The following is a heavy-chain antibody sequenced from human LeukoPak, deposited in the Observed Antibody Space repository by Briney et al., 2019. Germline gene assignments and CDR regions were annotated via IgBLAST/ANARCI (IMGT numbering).Heavy chain of an antibody. CDR2: ISSSSYI. CDR3: ARDSVGATKSNWFDP. Sequence: GGSLRLSCAASGFTFSSYSMNWVRQAPGKGLEWVSSISSSSYIYYADSVKGRFTISRDNAKNSLYLQMNSLRAEDTAVYYCARDSVGATKSNWFDPWGQGTLVTVSS. CDR1: GFTFSSYS. V-gene: IGHV3-21*01. D-gene: IGHD1-26*01. J-gene: IGHJ5*02.